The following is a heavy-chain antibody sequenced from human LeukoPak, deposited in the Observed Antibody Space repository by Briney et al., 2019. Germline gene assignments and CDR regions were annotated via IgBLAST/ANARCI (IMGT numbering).Heavy chain of an antibody. D-gene: IGHD3-22*01. V-gene: IGHV3-23*01. J-gene: IGHJ3*01. Sequence: GGSLRLSCAASGFTFNIFAMTWVRKAPGKGLEWASTIGSPDETYYADSVKGRFTLSRDNSMNTLYLQMSSLRAEDTAVYYCAKDAISMNKIWDAFDVWGQGTVVSVSS. CDR2: IGSPDET. CDR3: AKDAISMNKIWDAFDV. CDR1: GFTFNIFA.